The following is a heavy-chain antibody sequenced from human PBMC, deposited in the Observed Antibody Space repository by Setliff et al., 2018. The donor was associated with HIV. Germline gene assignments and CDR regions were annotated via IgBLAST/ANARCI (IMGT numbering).Heavy chain of an antibody. J-gene: IGHJ4*02. CDR1: GGTFSSYA. Sequence: SVKVSCKASGGTFSSYAIRWVRQAPGQGLEWMGGIIPIFGTANYAQKFQGRVTITTDESTSTAYMELSSLRSEDTAVYYCARVWFGETIFDYWGQGTTVTVAS. CDR3: ARVWFGETIFDY. D-gene: IGHD3-10*01. CDR2: IIPIFGTA. V-gene: IGHV1-69*05.